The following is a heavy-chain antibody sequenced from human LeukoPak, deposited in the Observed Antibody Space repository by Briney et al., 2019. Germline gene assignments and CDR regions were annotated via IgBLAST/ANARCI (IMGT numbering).Heavy chain of an antibody. J-gene: IGHJ3*02. V-gene: IGHV4-34*01. CDR3: ARSIYYYGSGSYYIKAAFDI. D-gene: IGHD3-10*01. CDR2: INHSGST. CDR1: GGSFSGYY. Sequence: SETLSLTCAVYGGSFSGYYWSWVRQPPGKGLEWIGEINHSGSTNYNPSLKSRVTISVDTSKNQFSLKLSSVTAADTAVYYCARSIYYYGSGSYYIKAAFDIWGQGTMVTVSS.